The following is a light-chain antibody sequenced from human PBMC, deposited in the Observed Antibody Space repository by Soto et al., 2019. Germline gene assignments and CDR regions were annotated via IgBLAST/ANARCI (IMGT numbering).Light chain of an antibody. J-gene: IGLJ2*01. CDR1: NIGSKS. Sequence: SYELTQPPSVSVAPGQTARITCGGNNIGSKSVHWYQQKPGQAPVLVAYDDSDRPSGIPERFSGSNSGNTATLTISRVEAWDEADYYWQVWDSSSDHVVFGGGTKVTVL. V-gene: IGLV3-21*02. CDR2: DDS. CDR3: QVWDSSSDHVV.